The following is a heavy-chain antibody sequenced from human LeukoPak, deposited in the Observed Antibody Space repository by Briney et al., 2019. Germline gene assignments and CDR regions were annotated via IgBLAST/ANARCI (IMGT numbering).Heavy chain of an antibody. CDR2: INSDGSST. CDR3: ARDYTMVRGVIDY. CDR1: EFTFSSYW. D-gene: IGHD3-10*01. Sequence: GGSLRLSCVASEFTFSSYWMNWVRQAPGKGLVWVSRINSDGSSTSYADSVKGRFTISRDNAKNTLYLQMNSLRAEDTAVYYCARDYTMVRGVIDYWGRGILVTVSS. J-gene: IGHJ4*02. V-gene: IGHV3-74*01.